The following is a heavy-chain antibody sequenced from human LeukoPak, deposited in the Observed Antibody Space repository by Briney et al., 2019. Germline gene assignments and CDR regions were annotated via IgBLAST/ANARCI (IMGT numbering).Heavy chain of an antibody. CDR1: GYTLTELS. D-gene: IGHD3-22*01. Sequence: ASVKVSCKVSGYTLTELSMHWVRQAPGKGLEWMGGFDPEDGETIYAQKFQGRVTMTEDTSTDTAYMELSSLRSEDTAVYYCATPTYYYDSSGLGYWGQGTLVTVSS. CDR3: ATPTYYYDSSGLGY. J-gene: IGHJ4*02. V-gene: IGHV1-24*01. CDR2: FDPEDGET.